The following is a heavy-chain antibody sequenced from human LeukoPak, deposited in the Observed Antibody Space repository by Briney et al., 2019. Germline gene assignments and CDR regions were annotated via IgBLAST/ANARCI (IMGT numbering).Heavy chain of an antibody. CDR3: ASISLYYYDSSGYSFDY. D-gene: IGHD3-22*01. Sequence: AGGSLRLSCAASGFTFSSYAMSWVRQAPGKGLEWVSAISGSGGSTYYADSVKGRFTISRDNAKNSLYLQMNSLRAEDTAVYYCASISLYYYDSSGYSFDYWGQGTLVTVSS. J-gene: IGHJ4*02. V-gene: IGHV3-23*01. CDR2: ISGSGGST. CDR1: GFTFSSYA.